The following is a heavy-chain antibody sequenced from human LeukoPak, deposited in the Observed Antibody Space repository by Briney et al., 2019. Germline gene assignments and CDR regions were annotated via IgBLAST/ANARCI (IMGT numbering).Heavy chain of an antibody. V-gene: IGHV1-58*02. CDR1: VFTFTGSA. D-gene: IGHD3-3*01. J-gene: IGHJ4*02. Sequence: SPNVSCAASVFTFTGSAMQRGREARGQRLEWLGWIVVDSGNTNYAEKFQERVTITRDMTTNTAYMELSSLRAEDTAVYYCAASGRYDFWSGYYEHFDYWGQGTLVTVSS. CDR2: IVVDSGNT. CDR3: AASGRYDFWSGYYEHFDY.